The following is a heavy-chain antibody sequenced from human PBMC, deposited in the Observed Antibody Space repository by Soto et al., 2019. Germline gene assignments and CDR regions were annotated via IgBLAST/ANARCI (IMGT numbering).Heavy chain of an antibody. Sequence: ASVKVSCKASGYTFTSYGISWVRQAPGQGLEWMGWISAYNGNTNYAQKLQGRVTMTTDTSTSTAYMELRSLRSDDTAVYYCARDGTGVATIFYYYYYGTDVWGQGTTVTVSS. V-gene: IGHV1-18*01. D-gene: IGHD5-12*01. CDR2: ISAYNGNT. J-gene: IGHJ6*02. CDR1: GYTFTSYG. CDR3: ARDGTGVATIFYYYYYGTDV.